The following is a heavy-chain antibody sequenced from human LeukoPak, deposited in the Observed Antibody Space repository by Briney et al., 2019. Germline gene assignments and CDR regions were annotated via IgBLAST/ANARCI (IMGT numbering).Heavy chain of an antibody. V-gene: IGHV1-2*06. CDR1: GYTFTGYY. D-gene: IGHD2-15*01. CDR3: ARGIEDY. CDR2: INPNSGDT. J-gene: IGHJ4*02. Sequence: ASVKVSCKASGYTFTGYYMHWVRQAPGQGLEWMGRINPNSGDTNYAQKFQGRVTMTRDTSTSTVYMELSSLRSEDTAVYYCARGIEDYWGQGTLVTVSS.